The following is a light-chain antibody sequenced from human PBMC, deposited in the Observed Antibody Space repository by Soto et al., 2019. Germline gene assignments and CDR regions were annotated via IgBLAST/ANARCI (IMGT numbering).Light chain of an antibody. CDR3: SSYSISTAYL. J-gene: IGLJ1*01. CDR1: SSGVGGYDY. Sequence: QSVLAQPASVSGSPGQSITISCTGTSSGVGGYDYVSWYQLHPDKAPKLMVFEVSNRPSGVSYRFSGSKSGNTASLTISGLQAEDEAHYFCSSYSISTAYLFGTGTKVTVL. V-gene: IGLV2-14*01. CDR2: EVS.